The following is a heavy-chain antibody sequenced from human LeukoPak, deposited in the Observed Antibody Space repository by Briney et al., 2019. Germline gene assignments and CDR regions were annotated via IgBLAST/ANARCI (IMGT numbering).Heavy chain of an antibody. CDR2: IGGGVGRT. J-gene: IGHJ4*02. D-gene: IGHD2-15*01. V-gene: IGHV3-23*01. Sequence: GGSLRLSCAASGFTFSSYSMSWVRQAPGKGLEWVSFIGGGVGRTYCADCVEGRFTVSRDNTKNTLSLQLDRLRVEDTGLYYCAKTDIGLVVAGTLDSWGQGTQVTVFS. CDR1: GFTFSSYS. CDR3: AKTDIGLVVAGTLDS.